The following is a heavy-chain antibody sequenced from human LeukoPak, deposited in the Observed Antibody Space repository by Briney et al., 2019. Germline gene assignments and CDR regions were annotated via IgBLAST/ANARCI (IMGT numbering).Heavy chain of an antibody. V-gene: IGHV3-66*01. Sequence: GGSLRLSCAASGFTVSSNYMSWVRQTPGKGLEWVSVIYSDSTNYADSVKGRFSISRDNSKNTLYLQMNSLRAEDTAVYYCARDVDYWGQGTLVTVSS. CDR1: GFTVSSNY. CDR2: IYSDST. J-gene: IGHJ4*02. CDR3: ARDVDY.